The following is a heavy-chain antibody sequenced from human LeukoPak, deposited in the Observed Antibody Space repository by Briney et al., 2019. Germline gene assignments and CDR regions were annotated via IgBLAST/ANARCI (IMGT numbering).Heavy chain of an antibody. Sequence: PSETLSLTCTVSSGSISSGSYYWSWIRQPAGKGLEWIGRIYTSGSTNYNPSLKSRVTISVDTSKNQFSLKLSSVTAADTAVYYCARGPTARPGFDYWGQGTLVTVSS. D-gene: IGHD6-6*01. V-gene: IGHV4-61*02. CDR2: IYTSGST. CDR1: SGSISSGSYY. J-gene: IGHJ4*02. CDR3: ARGPTARPGFDY.